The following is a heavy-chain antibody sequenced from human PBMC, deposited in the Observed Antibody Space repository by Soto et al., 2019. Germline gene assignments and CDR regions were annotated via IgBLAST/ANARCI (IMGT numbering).Heavy chain of an antibody. CDR3: ARAQPTYSSSYFDY. Sequence: VQLLESGGDLVQPGGSLRLSCAASGFTFSSYAMSWVRQAPGKGLEWVSTISGRGDDTYYTDTVKGRFTISRDNSKNTLYVHMTSLRAEDTAVYYCARAQPTYSSSYFDYWGQGTLVTVSS. CDR2: ISGRGDDT. CDR1: GFTFSSYA. J-gene: IGHJ4*02. V-gene: IGHV3-23*01. D-gene: IGHD3-22*01.